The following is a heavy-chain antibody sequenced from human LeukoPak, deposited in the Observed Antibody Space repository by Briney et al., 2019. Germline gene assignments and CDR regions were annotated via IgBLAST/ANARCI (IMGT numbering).Heavy chain of an antibody. CDR2: FHDSGSA. J-gene: IGHJ5*02. CDR3: ARDSHSVDTATPRGFDP. V-gene: IGHV4-59*01. CDR1: GDSISSYF. Sequence: SETLSLTCTVSGDSISSYFWSWLRQPPGKGLEWIGYFHDSGSANYNPSLKSRITMSVDTSNNQFSLKLRSVTAADTAVYHCARDSHSVDTATPRGFDPWGQGTLVTVSS. D-gene: IGHD2-15*01.